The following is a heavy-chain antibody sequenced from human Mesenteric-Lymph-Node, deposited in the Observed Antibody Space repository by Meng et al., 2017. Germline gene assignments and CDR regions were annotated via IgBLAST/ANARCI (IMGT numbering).Heavy chain of an antibody. CDR3: ARARRRLRYFDWLASGYYYYYGMDV. J-gene: IGHJ6*02. D-gene: IGHD3-9*01. V-gene: IGHV3-11*04. CDR1: GFTFSSYW. CDR2: ISSSGSTI. Sequence: GESLKISCAASGFTFSSYWMSWIRQAPGKGLEWVSYISSSGSTIYYADSVKGRFTISRDNAKNSLYLQMNSLRAEDTAVYYCARARRRLRYFDWLASGYYYYYGMDVWGQGTTVTVSS.